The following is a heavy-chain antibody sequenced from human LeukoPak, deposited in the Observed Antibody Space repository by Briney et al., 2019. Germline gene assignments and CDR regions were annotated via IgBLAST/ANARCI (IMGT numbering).Heavy chain of an antibody. CDR2: IIPIFGTA. J-gene: IGHJ5*02. V-gene: IGHV1-69*01. CDR3: ARGVNRITIFVWFDP. CDR1: GGTFSSYA. Sequence: SVKVSCKASGGTFSSYAISWVRQAPRQGLEWMGGIIPIFGTANYAQKFQGRVTITADESTSTAYMELSSLRSEDTAVYYCARGVNRITIFVWFDPWGQGTLVTVSS. D-gene: IGHD3-3*01.